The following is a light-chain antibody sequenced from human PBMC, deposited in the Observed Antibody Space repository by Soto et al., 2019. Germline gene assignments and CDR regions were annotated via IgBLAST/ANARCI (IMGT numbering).Light chain of an antibody. CDR2: DVS. CDR1: SSDVGGYNY. J-gene: IGLJ1*01. V-gene: IGLV2-14*01. CDR3: SSYTSSSTPTV. Sequence: QSALTQPASVSGSPGQSITISCTGTSSDVGGYNYVSWNQQHPGKAPKLMIYDVSNRPSGVSNRFSGSKSGNTASLTISGLQAEDEADYYCSSYTSSSTPTVFGTGTKLTVL.